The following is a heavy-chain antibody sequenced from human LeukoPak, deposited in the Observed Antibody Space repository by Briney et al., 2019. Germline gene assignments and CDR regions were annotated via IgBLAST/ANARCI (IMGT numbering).Heavy chain of an antibody. D-gene: IGHD1-26*01. CDR3: ARLLLDXGSXXXHDAFDI. CDR1: GYSFTSYW. V-gene: IGHV5-51*01. J-gene: IGHJ3*02. CDR2: IYPGDSDT. Sequence: GESLKISCKGSGYSFTSYWIGWVRQMPGKGLEWMGIIYPGDSDTRYSPSFQGQVTISADKSISTAYLQWSSLKASDTAMYYCARLLLDXGSXXXHDAFDIWGQXTMVTVS.